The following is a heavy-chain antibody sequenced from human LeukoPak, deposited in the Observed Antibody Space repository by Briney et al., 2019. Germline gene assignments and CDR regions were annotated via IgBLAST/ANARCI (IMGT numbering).Heavy chain of an antibody. CDR1: GGSFSGYY. D-gene: IGHD6-13*01. V-gene: IGHV4-34*01. J-gene: IGHJ4*02. CDR2: INHRGST. CDR3: ARDRGVSGFDY. Sequence: SETLSLTCAVYGGSFSGYYWSWIRQPPGKGLEWIGEINHRGSTNYNPSLKSRVTIAVDTSKNQFSLRLSSVTAADTAFYYCARDRGVSGFDYWGQGTLVTVSS.